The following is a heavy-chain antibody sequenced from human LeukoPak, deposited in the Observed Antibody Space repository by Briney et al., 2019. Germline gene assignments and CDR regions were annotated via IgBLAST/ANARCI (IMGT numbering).Heavy chain of an antibody. CDR2: ISYDGSNK. CDR1: GFTFSSYG. Sequence: HPGRSLRLSCAASGFTFSSYGMHWVRQAPGKGLEWVAVISYDGSNKYYADSVKGRFTISRDNSKNTLYLQMNSLRAEDTAVYYCAKAHGGSGYDSYFDYWGQGTLVTVSS. CDR3: AKAHGGSGYDSYFDY. J-gene: IGHJ4*02. V-gene: IGHV3-30*18. D-gene: IGHD5-12*01.